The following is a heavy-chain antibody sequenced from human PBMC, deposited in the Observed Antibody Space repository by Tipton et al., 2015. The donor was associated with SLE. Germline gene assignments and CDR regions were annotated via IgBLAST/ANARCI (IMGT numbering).Heavy chain of an antibody. CDR1: GGSISSHY. J-gene: IGHJ3*02. V-gene: IGHV4-59*11. Sequence: TLSLTCTVSGGSISSHYWSWIRQPPGKGLEWIGYIYNSGSTNYNPSLKSRVTISEDTSKNQFSLKLSSVTAADTAVYYCARGNGFGDAFDIWGQGTMVTVSS. CDR2: IYNSGST. CDR3: ARGNGFGDAFDI. D-gene: IGHD3-3*01.